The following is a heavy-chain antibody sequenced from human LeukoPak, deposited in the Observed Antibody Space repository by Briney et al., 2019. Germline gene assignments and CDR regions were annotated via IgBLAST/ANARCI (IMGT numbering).Heavy chain of an antibody. CDR2: ISDSGGTT. CDR3: AKRGVVIRVILVGFHKQAYYFES. V-gene: IGHV3-23*01. D-gene: IGHD3-22*01. Sequence: GGSLRLSCAVSGITLSNYGMSWVRQAPGKGLEWVAGISDSGGTTNYADSVTGRFTVSRENPKNTMYLQMNSLRAEDTAMYFCAKRGVVIRVILVGFHKQAYYFESWGQGVLVTVSS. J-gene: IGHJ4*02. CDR1: GITLSNYG.